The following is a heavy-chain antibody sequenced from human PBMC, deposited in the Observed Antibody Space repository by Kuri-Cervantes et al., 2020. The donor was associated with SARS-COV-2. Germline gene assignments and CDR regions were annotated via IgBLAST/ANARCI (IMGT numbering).Heavy chain of an antibody. CDR2: IIPIFGTA. V-gene: IGHV1-69*13. D-gene: IGHD3-16*01. Sequence: SSVTVSCQASGGTFSSCAISWVRQAPGQGLEWMGGIIPIFGTANYAQKFQGRVTITPDESTSTAYMELSSLRSEDTAVYYCARLGDAGDLSPPFDYWGQGTLVTVSS. CDR1: GGTFSSCA. J-gene: IGHJ4*02. CDR3: ARLGDAGDLSPPFDY.